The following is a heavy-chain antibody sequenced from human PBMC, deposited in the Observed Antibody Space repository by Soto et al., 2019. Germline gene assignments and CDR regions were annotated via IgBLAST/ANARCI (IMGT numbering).Heavy chain of an antibody. CDR1: GGTFSSYT. CDR3: ARVTYYDILTGTYDWFDP. V-gene: IGHV1-69*02. D-gene: IGHD3-9*01. CDR2: IIPILGIA. J-gene: IGHJ5*02. Sequence: QVQLVQSGAEVKKPGSSVKVSCKASGGTFSSYTISWVRQAPGQGLEWMGRIIPILGIANYAQKFQGRDTITADKSTSTAYMELSSLRSEDTAVYYCARVTYYDILTGTYDWFDPWGQGTLVTVSS.